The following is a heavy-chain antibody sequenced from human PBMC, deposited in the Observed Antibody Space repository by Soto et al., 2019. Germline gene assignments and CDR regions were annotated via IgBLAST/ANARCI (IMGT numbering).Heavy chain of an antibody. CDR1: GGSISSGGYY. CDR3: ARAAGGGYDYRRYYYYYVDV. CDR2: IYYSGST. D-gene: IGHD5-12*01. Sequence: SETLSLTCTVSGGSISSGGYYWSWIRQHPGKGLEWIGYIYYSGSTYYNPSLKSRVTISVDTSKNQFSLKLSSVTAADTAVYYCARAAGGGYDYRRYYYYYVDVWGKGTTVTVSS. J-gene: IGHJ6*03. V-gene: IGHV4-31*03.